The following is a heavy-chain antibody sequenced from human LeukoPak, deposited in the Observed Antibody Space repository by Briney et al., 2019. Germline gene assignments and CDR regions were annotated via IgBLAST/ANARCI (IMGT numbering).Heavy chain of an antibody. CDR1: GYSFATWW. D-gene: IGHD6-19*01. CDR2: IYPGDSDT. CDR3: ARAVAGLSNAFEI. V-gene: IGHV5-51*01. J-gene: IGHJ3*02. Sequence: GESLKISCKGPGYSFATWWIGWVRQMPGEGLEWMGIIYPGDSDTRYSPTFEGQVTISADKSISTAYLQWSTLKASDSGIYYCARAVAGLSNAFEIWGQGTMVTVSA.